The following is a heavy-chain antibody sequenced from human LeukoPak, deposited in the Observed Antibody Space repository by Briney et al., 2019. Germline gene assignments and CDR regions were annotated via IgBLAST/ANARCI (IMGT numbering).Heavy chain of an antibody. J-gene: IGHJ4*02. D-gene: IGHD3-22*01. CDR2: INPNSDGT. CDR1: GYTFTGYY. Sequence: GASVKVSCKASGYTFTGYYMHWVRQAPGQGLEWMGRINPNSDGTNYAQKFQGRVTMTRDTSISTAYMELSRLRSDDTAVYYCARDGSYDSSGYYNYWGQGTLVTVSS. CDR3: ARDGSYDSSGYYNY. V-gene: IGHV1-2*06.